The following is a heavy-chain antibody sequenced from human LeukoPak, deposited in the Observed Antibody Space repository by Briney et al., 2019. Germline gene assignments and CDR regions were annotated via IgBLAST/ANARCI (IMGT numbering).Heavy chain of an antibody. Sequence: PGGSLRLSCAASGFTFSSYAMHWVRQAPGKGLGWVAVISYDGSNKYYADSVEGRFTISRDNSKNTLYLQMNSLRAEDTAVYYCARDNSDYTGLRGYNWFDPWGQGTLVTVSS. CDR1: GFTFSSYA. V-gene: IGHV3-30*04. CDR2: ISYDGSNK. CDR3: ARDNSDYTGLRGYNWFDP. D-gene: IGHD4-11*01. J-gene: IGHJ5*02.